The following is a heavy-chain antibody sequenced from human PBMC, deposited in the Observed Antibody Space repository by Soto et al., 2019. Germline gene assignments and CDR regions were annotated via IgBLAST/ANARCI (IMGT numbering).Heavy chain of an antibody. D-gene: IGHD3-10*01. CDR2: ISAYNGNT. Sequence: ASVKVSCKASGYTFTSYCISWVRQAPGQGLEWMGWISAYNGNTNYAQKLQGRVTMTTDTSTSTAYMELRSLRSDDTAVYYCARKGTPYGSGSYPFDYWCQGPLVTVSS. J-gene: IGHJ4*02. V-gene: IGHV1-18*01. CDR3: ARKGTPYGSGSYPFDY. CDR1: GYTFTSYC.